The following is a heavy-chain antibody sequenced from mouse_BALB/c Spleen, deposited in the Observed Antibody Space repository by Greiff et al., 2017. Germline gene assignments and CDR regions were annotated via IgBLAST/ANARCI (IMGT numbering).Heavy chain of an antibody. J-gene: IGHJ2*01. D-gene: IGHD1-1*01. V-gene: IGHV5-17*02. CDR3: ARGFITTVPYYFDY. CDR2: ISSGSSTI. CDR1: GFTFSSFG. Sequence: EVKLVESGGGLVQPGGSRKLSCAASGFTFSSFGMHWVRQAPEKGLEWVAYISSGSSTIYYADTVKGRFTISRDNPKNTLFLQMTSLRSEDTAMYYCARGFITTVPYYFDYWGQGTTLTVSS.